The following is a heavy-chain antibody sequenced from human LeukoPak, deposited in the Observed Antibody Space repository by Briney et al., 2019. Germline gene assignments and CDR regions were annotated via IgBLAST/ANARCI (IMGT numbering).Heavy chain of an antibody. D-gene: IGHD3-16*02. CDR2: INHSGST. CDR3: ARGRDDYVWGSYRYTGTFDY. J-gene: IGHJ4*02. V-gene: IGHV4-34*01. Sequence: SETLSLTCAVYGGAFSGYYWSWIRQPPGKGLEWIGEINHSGSTNYNPSLKSRVTISVDTSKNQFSLKLSSVTAADTAVYYCARGRDDYVWGSYRYTGTFDYWGQGTLVTVSS. CDR1: GGAFSGYY.